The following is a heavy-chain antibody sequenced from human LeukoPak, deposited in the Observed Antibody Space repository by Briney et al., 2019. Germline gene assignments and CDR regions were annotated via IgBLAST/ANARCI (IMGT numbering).Heavy chain of an antibody. V-gene: IGHV3-53*01. D-gene: IGHD6-19*01. CDR3: ARNGYSSGWYGAFDI. CDR1: GFTVSGNY. J-gene: IGHJ3*02. Sequence: GGSLRLSCAASGFTVSGNYMSWVRQPPGKGLEWVSIIYSGGTTYYADSVKGRFTISRDNSKNTLYLQMNSLRAEDTAVYFRARNGYSSGWYGAFDIWGQGTMVTVSS. CDR2: IYSGGTT.